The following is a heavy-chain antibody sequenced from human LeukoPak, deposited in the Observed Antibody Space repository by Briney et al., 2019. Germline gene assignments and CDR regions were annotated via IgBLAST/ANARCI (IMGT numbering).Heavy chain of an antibody. V-gene: IGHV3-33*03. J-gene: IGHJ4*02. CDR1: GFTFSSYG. CDR2: IWYDGSNK. CDR3: VKDRCDRATCPEV. D-gene: IGHD2-21*01. Sequence: GGSLRLSCAASGFTFSSYGMHWVRQAPGKGLEWVAVIWYDGSNKYYADSVKGRFTISRDNPKNTLHLQMSSLRAEDTALYYCVKDRCDRATCPEVWGQGTLVTVSS.